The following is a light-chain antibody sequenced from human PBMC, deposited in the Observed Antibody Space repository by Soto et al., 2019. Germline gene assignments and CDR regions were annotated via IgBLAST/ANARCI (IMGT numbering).Light chain of an antibody. CDR3: QQYDNLPIT. CDR1: QDISNY. J-gene: IGKJ5*01. CDR2: DAS. Sequence: DIPMNQSPSSLSASVGDRVTITCQASQDISNYLNWYHQKPGKAPKLLLYDASNLETGVPSRFSGSGSGTDFTFTISSLQPEDIATYYCQQYDNLPITFGQGTRLEIK. V-gene: IGKV1-33*01.